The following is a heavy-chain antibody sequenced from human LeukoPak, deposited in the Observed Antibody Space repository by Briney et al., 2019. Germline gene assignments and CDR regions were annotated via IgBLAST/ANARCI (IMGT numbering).Heavy chain of an antibody. CDR2: ISSSSSTI. D-gene: IGHD1-26*01. J-gene: IGHJ4*02. Sequence: RGSLRLSYAASGFTFSNYEMHWVRQAPGKVLEWISYISSSSSTIYYADSVKGRFTISRDNAKNSLYLQMNSLRAEDTAVYYCARVMGGSGSYIDYWGQGTLVTVSS. CDR1: GFTFSNYE. V-gene: IGHV3-48*01. CDR3: ARVMGGSGSYIDY.